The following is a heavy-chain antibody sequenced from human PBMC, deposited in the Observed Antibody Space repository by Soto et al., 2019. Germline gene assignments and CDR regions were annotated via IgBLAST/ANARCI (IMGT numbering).Heavy chain of an antibody. CDR1: GFIFSDYG. J-gene: IGHJ5*02. V-gene: IGHV3-30*18. D-gene: IGHD2-15*01. CDR2: ISYDGTNK. Sequence: QVQVVESGGGVVQPGRSMRLSCAASGFIFSDYGMQWVRQAPGKGLEWVALISYDGTNKYYADSVKGRFTISRDNSKNTLFLQMNSLRAEDTAVYYCANFPDPSGCSSWGQGTLVTVSS. CDR3: ANFPDPSGCSS.